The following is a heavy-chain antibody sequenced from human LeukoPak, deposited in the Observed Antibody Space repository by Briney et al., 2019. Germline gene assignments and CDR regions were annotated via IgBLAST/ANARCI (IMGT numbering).Heavy chain of an antibody. J-gene: IGHJ5*02. V-gene: IGHV4-34*01. CDR2: INHSGST. CDR1: GGSFSGYY. CDR3: ARGRGYHYYDSSGYYYGRNWFDP. Sequence: PSETLSLTCAVYGGSFSGYYWSWIRQPPGKGLEWIGEINHSGSTNYNPSLKSRVTISVDTSKNQFSLKLNSVTAADTAVYYCARGRGYHYYDSSGYYYGRNWFDPWGQGTLVTVSS. D-gene: IGHD3-22*01.